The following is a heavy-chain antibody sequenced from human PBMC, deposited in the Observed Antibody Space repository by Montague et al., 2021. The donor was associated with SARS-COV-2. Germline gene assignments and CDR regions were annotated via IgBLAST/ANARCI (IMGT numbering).Heavy chain of an antibody. J-gene: IGHJ5*02. CDR1: GGSVSSDY. Sequence: SETLSLTCSVSGGSVSSDYWSWIRQSPGKGLEWIGYIYYRGTTNYNPSLKSRVTFSVDTSKNQLSLKLISVTAADTAVYFCAREDRWNWFDPWGQGVLVTGSS. V-gene: IGHV4-59*02. CDR2: IYYRGTT. CDR3: AREDRWNWFDP. D-gene: IGHD5-24*01.